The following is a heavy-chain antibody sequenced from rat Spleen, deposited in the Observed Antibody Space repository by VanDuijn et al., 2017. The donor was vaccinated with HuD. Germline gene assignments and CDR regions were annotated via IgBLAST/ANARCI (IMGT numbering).Heavy chain of an antibody. CDR3: ATAGTRVSRFAY. J-gene: IGHJ3*01. CDR1: GYIFTSYD. D-gene: IGHD1-4*01. V-gene: IGHV1-57*01. Sequence: QVQLQQSGAELAKPGSSVKLSCKASGYIFTSYDITWIKQTTGQGLVYIGNINTGSGGTYYNGKFKGRATLTADKSSATAFLRLSSLTPEDTAVYYCATAGTRVSRFAYWGQGTLVTVSS. CDR2: INTGSGGT.